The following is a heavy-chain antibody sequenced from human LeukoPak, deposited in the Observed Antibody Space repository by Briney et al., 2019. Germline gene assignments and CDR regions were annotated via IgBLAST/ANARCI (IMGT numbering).Heavy chain of an antibody. CDR3: AREPAGYGIHHFDY. V-gene: IGHV4-61*02. Sequence: SETLSLTCTVSGDSISSGDYYWSWIRQPAGKGLEWIGRISSSGSTNYNPSLKSRVTISVDTSKNQFSLKLSSVTAADTAVYFCAREPAGYGIHHFDYWGQGTLVTVSS. J-gene: IGHJ4*02. CDR2: ISSSGST. D-gene: IGHD5-18*01. CDR1: GDSISSGDYY.